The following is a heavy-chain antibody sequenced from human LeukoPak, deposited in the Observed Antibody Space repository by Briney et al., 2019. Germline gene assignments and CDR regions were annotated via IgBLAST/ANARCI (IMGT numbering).Heavy chain of an antibody. D-gene: IGHD3-22*01. CDR3: VRESEYYFDHSASFDY. CDR1: GFTFTAYL. V-gene: IGHV3-30-3*01. Sequence: QPGRSLRLPCAASGFTFTAYLIHWVRQAPGKGLEWVAVMSYDGNAMFYADSVKGRFTISRDNSKNTLYLQMNSLRAEDTAVYYCVRESEYYFDHSASFDYWGQGTLVTVSS. CDR2: MSYDGNAM. J-gene: IGHJ4*02.